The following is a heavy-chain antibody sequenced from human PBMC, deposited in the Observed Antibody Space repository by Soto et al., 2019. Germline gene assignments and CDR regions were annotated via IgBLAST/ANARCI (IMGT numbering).Heavy chain of an antibody. D-gene: IGHD3-9*01. J-gene: IGHJ4*02. CDR3: AKKAYDAVTGHYFDY. CDR1: GFTFSTYA. Sequence: EVQLLESGGGLIQPGGSLRLSCAASGFTFSTYAMNWVRQTPGKGLEWVATISSSAISTNYADSVKGRFTISRDNSKNVLYLRMTSLRTEDTGVYFCAKKAYDAVTGHYFDYWGQGTLVTVSS. V-gene: IGHV3-23*01. CDR2: ISSSAIST.